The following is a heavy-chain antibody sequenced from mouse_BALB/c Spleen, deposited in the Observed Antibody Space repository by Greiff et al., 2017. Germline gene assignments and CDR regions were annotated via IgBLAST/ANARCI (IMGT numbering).Heavy chain of an antibody. J-gene: IGHJ4*01. CDR3: TRAGGGYGYAMDY. D-gene: IGHD1-1*02. Sequence: EVQLQQSGTVLARPGASVKMSCKASGYTFTSYWMHWVKQRPGQGLEWIGAIYPGNSDTSYNQKFKGKAKLTAVTSTSTAYMELSSLTNEDSAVYYCTRAGGGYGYAMDYWGQGTSVTVSS. CDR2: IYPGNSDT. V-gene: IGHV1-5*01. CDR1: GYTFTSYW.